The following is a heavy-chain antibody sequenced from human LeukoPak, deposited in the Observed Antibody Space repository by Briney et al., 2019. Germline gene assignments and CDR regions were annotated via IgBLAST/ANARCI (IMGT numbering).Heavy chain of an antibody. Sequence: GGSLRLSCAASGFTFTTYWMSWVRQFPGKGLEWVANINRDGTEKYYVDSVKGRFTISRDNAKNSLYLQMNSLRAEDTAVYYCAKLGITMIGGVWGKGTTVTISS. V-gene: IGHV3-7*01. CDR1: GFTFTTYW. CDR2: INRDGTEK. J-gene: IGHJ6*04. D-gene: IGHD3-10*02. CDR3: AKLGITMIGGV.